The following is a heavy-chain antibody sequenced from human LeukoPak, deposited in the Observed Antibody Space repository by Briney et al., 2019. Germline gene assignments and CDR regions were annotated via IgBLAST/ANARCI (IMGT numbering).Heavy chain of an antibody. CDR3: ARGCGVRYFDWLQTTDNWFDP. V-gene: IGHV4-34*01. Sequence: SETLSLTCAVYGGSFSGYYWSWIRQPPGKGLEWIEEINHSGSTNYNPSLKSRVTISVDTSKNQFSLKLSSVTAADTAVYYCARGCGVRYFDWLQTTDNWFDPWGQGTLVTVSS. D-gene: IGHD3-9*01. CDR1: GGSFSGYY. CDR2: INHSGST. J-gene: IGHJ5*02.